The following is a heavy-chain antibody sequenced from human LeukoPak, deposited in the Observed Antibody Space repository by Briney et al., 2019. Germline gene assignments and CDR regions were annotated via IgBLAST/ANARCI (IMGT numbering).Heavy chain of an antibody. CDR2: INHSGST. V-gene: IGHV4-34*01. D-gene: IGHD5-12*01. CDR3: ATVAGGGYDAPYYFDY. Sequence: SETLSLTCAVYGGSFSGYYWSCIRQPPGKGLEWIGEINHSGSTNYNPSLKSRVTISVDTSKNQFSLKLSSVTAADTAVYYCATVAGGGYDAPYYFDYWGQGTLVTVSS. CDR1: GGSFSGYY. J-gene: IGHJ4*02.